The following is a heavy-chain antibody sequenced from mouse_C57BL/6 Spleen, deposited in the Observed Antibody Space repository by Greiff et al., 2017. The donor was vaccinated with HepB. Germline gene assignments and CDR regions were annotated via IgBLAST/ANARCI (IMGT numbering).Heavy chain of an antibody. CDR2: IYPGDGDT. D-gene: IGHD2-5*01. CDR1: GYAFSSSW. V-gene: IGHV1-82*01. J-gene: IGHJ4*01. CDR3: ARYRSNPYAMDY. Sequence: VKLMESGPELVKPGASVKISCKASGYAFSSSWMNWVKQRPGKGLEWIGRIYPGDGDTNYNGKFKGKATLTADKSSSTAYMQLSSLTSEDSAVYFCARYRSNPYAMDYWGQGTSVTVSS.